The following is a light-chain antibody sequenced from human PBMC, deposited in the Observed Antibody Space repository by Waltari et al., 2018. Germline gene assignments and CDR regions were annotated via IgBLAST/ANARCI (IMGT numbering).Light chain of an antibody. V-gene: IGLV1-40*01. CDR2: DNS. CDR3: QSFDYRLDGSRV. J-gene: IGLJ3*02. Sequence: QSVLTQPPSVSGAPGQRVPIPCTGSSSDIGAGYLVLWYQQLPGTAPKLPIYDNSNRPSGVPDRFSGSKSGSSASLAITGLQAEDEADYYCQSFDYRLDGSRVFGGGTKLTVL. CDR1: SSDIGAGYL.